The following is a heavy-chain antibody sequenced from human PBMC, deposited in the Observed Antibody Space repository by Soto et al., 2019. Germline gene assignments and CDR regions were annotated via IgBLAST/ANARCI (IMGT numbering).Heavy chain of an antibody. CDR2: TYYRSKWYN. CDR3: ARESYGSGSYDGMDV. Sequence: PSQTLSLTCAISGDSVSSNSAAWNWFRQSPSRGLEWLGRTYYRSKWYNDYAVSVKSRIDINPDTSKNQFSLQLNSVSPEDTAMYYCARESYGSGSYDGMDVWGQGTTVTVSS. CDR1: GDSVSSNSAA. V-gene: IGHV6-1*01. D-gene: IGHD3-10*01. J-gene: IGHJ6*02.